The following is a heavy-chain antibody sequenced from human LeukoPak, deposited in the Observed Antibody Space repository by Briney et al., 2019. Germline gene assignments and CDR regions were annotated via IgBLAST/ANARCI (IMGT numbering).Heavy chain of an antibody. CDR3: ARSPYYYGSGSYYWYFDL. CDR2: IYTSGST. Sequence: SSETLSLTCTVSGGSISSYYWSWIRQPAGKGLEWIGRIYTSGSTNYNPSLKSRVTMSVDTSKNQFSLKLSSVTAADTAVYYCARSPYYYGSGSYYWYFDLWGRGTLVTVSS. J-gene: IGHJ2*01. CDR1: GGSISSYY. D-gene: IGHD3-10*01. V-gene: IGHV4-4*07.